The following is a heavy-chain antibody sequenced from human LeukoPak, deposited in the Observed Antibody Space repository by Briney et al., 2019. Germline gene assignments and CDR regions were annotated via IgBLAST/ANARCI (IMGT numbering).Heavy chain of an antibody. CDR2: IKPGDGTT. V-gene: IGHV1-46*01. J-gene: IGHJ3*01. Sequence: ASVKVSCKPSGYTFTSYYIHWVRQAPGQGLEWMGIIKPGDGTTSYAQKFRGRITMTRDMSTSTVYMELSSLRSEDTAVFFCARRPPRGFGRNDAFDVWGQGTMVTVSS. CDR1: GYTFTSYY. CDR3: ARRPPRGFGRNDAFDV. D-gene: IGHD3-10*01.